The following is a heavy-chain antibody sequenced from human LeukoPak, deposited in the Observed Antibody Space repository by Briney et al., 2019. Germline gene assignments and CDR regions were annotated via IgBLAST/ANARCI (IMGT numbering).Heavy chain of an antibody. J-gene: IGHJ4*02. Sequence: SETLSLTCAVSGGSISSGGYSWSWIRQPPGKGLEWIGYIYHSGSTNYNPSLKSRVTISVDTSKNQFSLKLSSVTAADTAVYYCARGGSSGWIFDYWGQGTLVTVSS. D-gene: IGHD6-19*01. CDR1: GGSISSGGYS. V-gene: IGHV4-30-2*01. CDR3: ARGGSSGWIFDY. CDR2: IYHSGST.